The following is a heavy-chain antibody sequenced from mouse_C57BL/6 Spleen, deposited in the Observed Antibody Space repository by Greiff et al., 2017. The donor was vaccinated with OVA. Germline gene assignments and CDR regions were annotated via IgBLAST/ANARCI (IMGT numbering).Heavy chain of an antibody. CDR3: VRAYDGQYYYAMDY. V-gene: IGHV10-3*01. CDR2: IRSKSSNYAT. CDR1: GFTFNTYA. D-gene: IGHD2-3*01. Sequence: EVQRVESGGGLVQPKGSLKLSCAASGFTFNTYAMHWVRQAPGKGLEWVARIRSKSSNYATYYADSVKDRFTISRDDSQSMLYLQMNNLKTEDTAMYYCVRAYDGQYYYAMDYWGQGTSVTVSS. J-gene: IGHJ4*01.